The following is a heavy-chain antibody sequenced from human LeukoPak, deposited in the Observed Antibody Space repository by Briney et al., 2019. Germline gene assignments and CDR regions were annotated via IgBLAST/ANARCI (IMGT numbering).Heavy chain of an antibody. J-gene: IGHJ4*02. CDR2: IYYSGST. D-gene: IGHD4-17*01. V-gene: IGHV4-30-4*01. CDR3: NTVTRGAFDY. Sequence: SETLSLTCTVSGGSISSGDYYWSWIRQPPGKGLEWIGYIYYSGSTYYNPSLKSRVTISVDTSKNQFSLKLSSVTAADTAVYYCNTVTRGAFDYWGQGTLVTVSS. CDR1: GGSISSGDYY.